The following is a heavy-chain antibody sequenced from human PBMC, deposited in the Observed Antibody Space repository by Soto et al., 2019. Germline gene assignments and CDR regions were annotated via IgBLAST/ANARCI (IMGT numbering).Heavy chain of an antibody. D-gene: IGHD6-19*01. CDR3: ASRTSGWYFDY. CDR2: ISGSGIST. CDR1: GITFNNYA. V-gene: IGHV3-23*01. J-gene: IGHJ4*02. Sequence: GALRLSCAASGITFNNYALNWVRQAPGKGLEWVSGISGSGISTYYADFVKGRFTISRDNSKNTLYLQMKSLRAEDTAVYYCASRTSGWYFDYWGQGTVVTVSS.